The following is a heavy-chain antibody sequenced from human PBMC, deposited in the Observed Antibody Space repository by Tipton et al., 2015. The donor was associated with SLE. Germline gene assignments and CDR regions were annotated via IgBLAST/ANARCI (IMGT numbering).Heavy chain of an antibody. J-gene: IGHJ2*01. CDR3: ARGLGKWYFDL. CDR1: GFTFSRYW. CDR2: ITYDGSDN. V-gene: IGHV3-30*03. D-gene: IGHD3-16*01. Sequence: RSLRLSCAASGFTFSRYWMSWVRQAPGKGLEWVASITYDGSDNDYADSVKGRFTISRDNSKKTLYLQMNSLRVEDTAVYYCARGLGKWYFDLWGRGTLVTVSS.